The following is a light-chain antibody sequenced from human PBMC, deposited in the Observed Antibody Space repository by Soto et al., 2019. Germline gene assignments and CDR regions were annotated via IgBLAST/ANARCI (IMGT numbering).Light chain of an antibody. CDR2: LEGSGSY. CDR1: SGHSSYI. CDR3: ETWDSNYSV. V-gene: IGLV4-60*03. Sequence: QLVLTQSSSASASLGSSVKLTCTLSSGHSSYIIAWHQQQPGKAPRYLMKLEGSGSYNKGSGVPDRFSGSSSGADRYLTISNLQSEDEADYYCETWDSNYSVFGGGTKLTVL. J-gene: IGLJ2*01.